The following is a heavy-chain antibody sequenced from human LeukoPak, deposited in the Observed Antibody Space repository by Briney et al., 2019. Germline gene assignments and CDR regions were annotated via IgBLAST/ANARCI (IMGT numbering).Heavy chain of an antibody. CDR3: ARAGVSGGMDV. V-gene: IGHV4-39*02. J-gene: IGHJ6*02. D-gene: IGHD2-8*01. CDR1: GGSISGSSYY. Sequence: SETLSLTCTVSGGSISGSSYYWGWIRQPPGKGLEWIGSIYYSGSTYYNPSLKSRVTISVDTSKNQFSLKLNSVTATDTAVYYCARAGVSGGMDVWGQGTTVTVSS. CDR2: IYYSGST.